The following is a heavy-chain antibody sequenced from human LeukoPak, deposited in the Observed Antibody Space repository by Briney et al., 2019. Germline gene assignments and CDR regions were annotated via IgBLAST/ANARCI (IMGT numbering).Heavy chain of an antibody. D-gene: IGHD3-10*01. CDR2: IKQDGSQR. Sequence: PGGSLRLSCAASGFTFSDYWMDWLRQAPGKGLEWVASIKQDGSQRGYVDSVKGRFTISRDNAKNSLYLQMNSLRVDDTAVYHCARDDGSSSFTYWGQGALVTVSS. J-gene: IGHJ4*02. CDR1: GFTFSDYW. V-gene: IGHV3-7*01. CDR3: ARDDGSSSFTY.